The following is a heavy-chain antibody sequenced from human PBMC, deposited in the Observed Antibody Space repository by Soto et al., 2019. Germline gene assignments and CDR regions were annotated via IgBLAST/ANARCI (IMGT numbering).Heavy chain of an antibody. CDR1: GYTFTSYY. CDR2: INPSGGST. CDR3: ARDSANDFWSIIYGMDV. D-gene: IGHD3-3*01. V-gene: IGHV1-46*01. Sequence: QVQLVQSGAEVKKPGASVKVSCKASGYTFTSYYMHWVRQAPGQGFEWWGIINPSGGSTSNAQKFQGRVTMTRDTSTSTVYMELSSLRSEDTAVYYCARDSANDFWSIIYGMDVWGQGTTVTVSS. J-gene: IGHJ6*02.